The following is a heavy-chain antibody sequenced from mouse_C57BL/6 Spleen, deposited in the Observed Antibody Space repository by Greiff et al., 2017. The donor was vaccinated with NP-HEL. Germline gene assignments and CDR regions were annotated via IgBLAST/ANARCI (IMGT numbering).Heavy chain of an antibody. Sequence: VQLQQSGAELARPGASVKLSCKASGYTFTSYGISWVKQRTGQGLEWIGEIYPRSGNTYYNEKFKGKATLTADKSSSTAYMELRSLTSEDSAVYFCARRVYSNWYFDVWGTGTTVTVSS. V-gene: IGHV1-81*01. J-gene: IGHJ1*03. CDR2: IYPRSGNT. CDR3: ARRVYSNWYFDV. D-gene: IGHD2-5*01. CDR1: GYTFTSYG.